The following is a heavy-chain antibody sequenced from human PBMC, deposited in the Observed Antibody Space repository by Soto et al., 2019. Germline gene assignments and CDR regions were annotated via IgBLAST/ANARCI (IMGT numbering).Heavy chain of an antibody. CDR2: ISYDGSNK. J-gene: IGHJ4*02. V-gene: IGHV3-30*03. D-gene: IGHD6-19*01. CDR3: VVAVAGTGFDY. Sequence: VGSLRLSCAASGFTFSSYGMHWVRRAPGKGLEWVAVISYDGSNKYYADSVKGRFTISRDNSKNTLYLQMNSLRAEDTAVYYCVVAVAGTGFDYWGQGTLVTVSS. CDR1: GFTFSSYG.